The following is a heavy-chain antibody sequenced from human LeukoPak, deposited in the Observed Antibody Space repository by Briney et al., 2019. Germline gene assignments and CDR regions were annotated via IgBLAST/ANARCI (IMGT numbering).Heavy chain of an antibody. CDR3: AREPFWSGYYSNLHFDY. V-gene: IGHV3-21*01. J-gene: IGHJ4*02. D-gene: IGHD3-3*01. Sequence: GGSLGLSCAASDFTFSSYNMNWVRQAPGKGLEWVSSISSSGKYIYYADSVKGRFTISRDNAKNSLYLQMTSLRAEDTAVYYCAREPFWSGYYSNLHFDYWGQGTLVTVSS. CDR1: DFTFSSYN. CDR2: ISSSGKYI.